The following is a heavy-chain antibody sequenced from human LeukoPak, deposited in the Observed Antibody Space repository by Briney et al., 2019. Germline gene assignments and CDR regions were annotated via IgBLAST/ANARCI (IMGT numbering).Heavy chain of an antibody. Sequence: GGSLRLSCAASGFTFNTYAMSWVRQAPGKGLEWVSGISNSGGTTYYADPVKGRFTVSRDNSKNTLYLQMDSLRAEDAAVYYCAKNLDGVATYFDYWGQGTLVTVSS. CDR2: ISNSGGTT. CDR1: GFTFNTYA. D-gene: IGHD5-12*01. J-gene: IGHJ4*02. CDR3: AKNLDGVATYFDY. V-gene: IGHV3-23*01.